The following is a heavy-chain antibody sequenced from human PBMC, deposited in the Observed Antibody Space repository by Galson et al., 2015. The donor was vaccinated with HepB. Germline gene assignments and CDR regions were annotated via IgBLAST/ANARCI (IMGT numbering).Heavy chain of an antibody. CDR3: ARDSGYVSGWYAVRVGCDY. J-gene: IGHJ4*02. V-gene: IGHV3-30*03. CDR1: GFTLSSYA. CDR2: ISYDGRNK. D-gene: IGHD6-19*01. Sequence: SLRLSCAASGFTLSSYAIHWVRQAPGKGLEWVTVISYDGRNKNYADSVMGRFTISRDNSKDTVYLQMSSLRADDTAVYYCARDSGYVSGWYAVRVGCDYWGQGTLVTVSS.